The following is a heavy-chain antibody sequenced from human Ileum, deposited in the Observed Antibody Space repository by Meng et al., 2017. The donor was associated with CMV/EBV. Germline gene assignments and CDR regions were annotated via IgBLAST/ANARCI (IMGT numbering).Heavy chain of an antibody. D-gene: IGHD3-22*01. Sequence: SGDSINSGSYYWTWIRQPPGKGLEGIGYIYYSGRPYYDPSLRSRLLISLASSKNQFSLKLTSVTAADTAVYYCARGGDSRGGAWFDPWGQGTLVTVSS. CDR2: IYYSGRP. V-gene: IGHV4-30-4*08. CDR3: ARGGDSRGGAWFDP. CDR1: GDSINSGSYY. J-gene: IGHJ5*02.